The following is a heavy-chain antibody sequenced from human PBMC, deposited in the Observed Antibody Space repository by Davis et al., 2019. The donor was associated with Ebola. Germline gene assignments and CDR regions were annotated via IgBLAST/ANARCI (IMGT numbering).Heavy chain of an antibody. D-gene: IGHD6-19*01. CDR2: ISGSGDST. Sequence: GESLKISCAASGFTFSNYDMTWVRQAPGKGLEWVSAISGSGDSTYYADSVKGRFTISRDNSKNTLFLQMNSLRAEDTAVYYCAKEVIGSGWYSDFDYWGQGTLVTVSS. CDR3: AKEVIGSGWYSDFDY. V-gene: IGHV3-23*01. CDR1: GFTFSNYD. J-gene: IGHJ4*02.